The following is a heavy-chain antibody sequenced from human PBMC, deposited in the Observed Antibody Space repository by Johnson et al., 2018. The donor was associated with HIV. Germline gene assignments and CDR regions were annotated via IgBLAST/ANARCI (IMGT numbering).Heavy chain of an antibody. V-gene: IGHV3-30*04. CDR2: ISYDGSNK. CDR3: ARAQYYFMRSRDDAFDI. D-gene: IGHD3-10*01. J-gene: IGHJ3*02. Sequence: QVQLVESGGGLVQPGGSLRLSCATYGFTFSSYAMHWVRQAPGKGLEWVAVISYDGSNKYYADSVKGRFTISRDNAKNTLYLQMNSLRTEDTAVYYCARAQYYFMRSRDDAFDIWGRGTMVTVSS. CDR1: GFTFSSYA.